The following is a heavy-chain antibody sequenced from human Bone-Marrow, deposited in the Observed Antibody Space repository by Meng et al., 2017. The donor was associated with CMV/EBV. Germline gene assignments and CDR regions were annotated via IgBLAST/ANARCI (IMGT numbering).Heavy chain of an antibody. CDR3: ARLYCSSTSCPQGMYFDY. V-gene: IGHV3-21*01. CDR1: GFTFSSYS. J-gene: IGHJ4*02. D-gene: IGHD2-2*01. Sequence: GESLKISCAASGFTFSSYSMNWVRQAPGKGLEWVSSISSSSSYIYYADSVKGRFTISRDNAKNSLYLQMNSLRAEDTAVYYCARLYCSSTSCPQGMYFDYWGQGKLVTVSS. CDR2: ISSSSSYI.